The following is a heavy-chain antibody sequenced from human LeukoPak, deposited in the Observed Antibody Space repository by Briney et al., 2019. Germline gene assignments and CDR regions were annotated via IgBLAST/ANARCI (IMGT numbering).Heavy chain of an antibody. V-gene: IGHV3-23*01. J-gene: IGHJ4*02. D-gene: IGHD6-13*01. CDR1: GFTFSSYY. CDR3: VKDEPGSSWYR. Sequence: GGSLRLSCAASGFTFSSYYMSWVRQAPGKGLELVSAINGGGVITHYADSVKGRFTISRDNSKNTLYLQMNGLRAEDTAVYYCVKDEPGSSWYRWGQGTLVTVSS. CDR2: INGGGVIT.